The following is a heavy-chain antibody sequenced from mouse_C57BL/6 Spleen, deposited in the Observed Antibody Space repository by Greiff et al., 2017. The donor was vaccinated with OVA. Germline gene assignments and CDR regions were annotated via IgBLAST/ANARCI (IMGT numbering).Heavy chain of an antibody. J-gene: IGHJ1*03. CDR2: IWSGGST. D-gene: IGHD2-2*01. CDR1: GFSLTSYG. Sequence: VQLQESGPGLVQPSQSLSITCTVSGFSLTSYGVHWVRQSPGKGLEWLGVIWSGGSTDYNAAFISRLSISKDNSKSQVFVKMNSRQADDTAIYYCARWVYYGYDTWYFDVWGTGTTVTVSS. V-gene: IGHV2-2*01. CDR3: ARWVYYGYDTWYFDV.